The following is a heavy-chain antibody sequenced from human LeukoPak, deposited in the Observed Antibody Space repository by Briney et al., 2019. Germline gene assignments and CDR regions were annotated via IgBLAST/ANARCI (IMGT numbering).Heavy chain of an antibody. CDR2: ISSNGVKT. J-gene: IGHJ4*02. CDR1: GFTFSDYA. D-gene: IGHD1-26*01. CDR3: ARGRGGSYDY. V-gene: IGHV3-64*02. Sequence: GGSLRLSCAASGFTFSDYAMHCVRQAPGRGLEYVSAISSNGVKTYYAESVKGRFTISRDNSKNTLYLEMGSLRAEDTAVYYCARGRGGSYDYWGQGTLVTVAS.